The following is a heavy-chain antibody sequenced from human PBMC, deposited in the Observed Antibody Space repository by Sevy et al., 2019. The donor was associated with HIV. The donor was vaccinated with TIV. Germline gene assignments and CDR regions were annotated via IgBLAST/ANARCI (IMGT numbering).Heavy chain of an antibody. Sequence: SETLSLTCVVSGYSISIGYFWGWIRQPPGKGLEWIGSIYHRGRTYYNPSLKSRVTISVDTSKNQFSLKLASVTAADTAAYYCAREGSPPVDSRGYYHGPSSNFDYWGQGTLVTVSS. V-gene: IGHV4-38-2*01. CDR2: IYHRGRT. CDR3: AREGSPPVDSRGYYHGPSSNFDY. D-gene: IGHD3-22*01. J-gene: IGHJ4*02. CDR1: GYSISIGYF.